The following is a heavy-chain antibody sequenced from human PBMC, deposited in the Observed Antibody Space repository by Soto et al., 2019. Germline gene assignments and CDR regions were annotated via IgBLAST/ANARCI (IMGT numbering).Heavy chain of an antibody. J-gene: IGHJ3*02. CDR2: INHSGST. V-gene: IGHV4-34*01. CDR3: AGSGSYPIGRAFDI. D-gene: IGHD1-26*01. Sequence: SETLSLTCAVYGGSFSGYYWSWIRQPPGKGLEWIGEINHSGSTKYNPSLKSRVTISEDTSKNQFSLKLSSVTAADTAVYYCAGSGSYPIGRAFDIWGQGTMVTVS. CDR1: GGSFSGYY.